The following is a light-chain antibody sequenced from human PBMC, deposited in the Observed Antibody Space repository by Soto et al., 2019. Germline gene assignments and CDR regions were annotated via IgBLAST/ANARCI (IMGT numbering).Light chain of an antibody. V-gene: IGKV3-20*01. CDR2: AAS. J-gene: IGKJ1*01. CDR1: QSVTADY. Sequence: ISLTQSPGTLSLSPGERATLSCRASQSVTADYLAWYQQKPGQAPRLLIYAASIGATGIPDRFSGSGSGTDFTLTISRLEPEDSAVYYCLQYGIPLWTFGQGTKVDIK. CDR3: LQYGIPLWT.